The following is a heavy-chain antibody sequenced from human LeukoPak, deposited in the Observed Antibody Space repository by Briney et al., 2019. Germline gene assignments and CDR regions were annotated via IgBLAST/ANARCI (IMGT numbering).Heavy chain of an antibody. CDR3: ARDRPQYYYDSSGPDAFDL. V-gene: IGHV3-7*01. Sequence: GGSLRLSCAASGFTFSSYWMSWVRQAPGKGLEWVANIKQDGSEKYYVDSEKGRFTISRDNAKNSLYLQMNSLRAEDTAVYYCARDRPQYYYDSSGPDAFDLWGQGTMVTVSS. J-gene: IGHJ3*01. CDR2: IKQDGSEK. CDR1: GFTFSSYW. D-gene: IGHD3-22*01.